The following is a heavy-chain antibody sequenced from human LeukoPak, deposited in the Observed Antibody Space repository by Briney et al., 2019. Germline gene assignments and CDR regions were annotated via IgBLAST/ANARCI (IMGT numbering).Heavy chain of an antibody. CDR1: GFSFSTHA. CDR3: AKDQGQAVVPRRFDY. V-gene: IGHV3-23*01. Sequence: PGGSLRLSCAASGFSFSTHAMSWVRQALGKGLEWVSTIYYSGGNTYSADSVKGRFTISRDNAKNMLYLQMNSLRAEDTAIYYCAKDQGQAVVPRRFDYWGQGTLVTVSS. CDR2: IYYSGGNT. J-gene: IGHJ4*02. D-gene: IGHD4-23*01.